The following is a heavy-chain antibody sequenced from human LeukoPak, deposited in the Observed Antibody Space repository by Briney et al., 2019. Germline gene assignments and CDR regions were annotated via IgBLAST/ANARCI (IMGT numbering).Heavy chain of an antibody. V-gene: IGHV1-2*02. D-gene: IGHD2-2*01. CDR3: ASELGVVPAAFDY. CDR1: GYTFTGYY. Sequence: ASVKVSRKASGYTFTGYYMHWARQAPGQGLEWMGWINPNSGGTNYAQKFQGRVTMTRDTSISTAYMELSRLRSDDTAVYYCASELGVVPAAFDYWGQGTLVTVSS. J-gene: IGHJ4*02. CDR2: INPNSGGT.